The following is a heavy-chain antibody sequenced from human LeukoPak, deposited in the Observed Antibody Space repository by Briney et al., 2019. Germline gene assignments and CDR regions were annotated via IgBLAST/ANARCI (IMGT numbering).Heavy chain of an antibody. CDR1: GYSISSGYY. D-gene: IGHD2-8*01. V-gene: IGHV4-38-2*02. CDR3: ARDNGNGAFDI. CDR2: IYHSGST. J-gene: IGHJ3*02. Sequence: SETLSLTCTVSGYSISSGYYWGWIRQPPGKGLEWIGSIYHSGSTYYNPSPKSRVTISVDTSKNQFSLKLSSVTAADTAVYYCARDNGNGAFDIWGQGTMVTVSS.